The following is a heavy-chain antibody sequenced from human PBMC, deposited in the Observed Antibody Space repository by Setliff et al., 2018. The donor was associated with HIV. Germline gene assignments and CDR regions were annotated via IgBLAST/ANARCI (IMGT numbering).Heavy chain of an antibody. CDR1: GFTFSRYW. CDR2: IGAVGGPT. J-gene: IGHJ6*02. V-gene: IGHV3-23*01. CDR3: ATGGMAAAGPGGGHGLDV. D-gene: IGHD6-13*01. Sequence: GGSLRLSCAASGFTFSRYWMHWIRQAPGKGLEWVSIIGAVGGPTHYAESVKGRFTISRDSSKNTLSLQMSSLRAEDTALYYCATGGMAAAGPGGGHGLDVWGQGTTVTVSS.